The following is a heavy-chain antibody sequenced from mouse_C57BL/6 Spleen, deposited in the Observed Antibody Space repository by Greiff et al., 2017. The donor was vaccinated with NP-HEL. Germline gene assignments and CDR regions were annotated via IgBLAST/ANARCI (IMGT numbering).Heavy chain of an antibody. V-gene: IGHV1-82*01. CDR3: ARSTMVTRNFDV. Sequence: VQLQQSGPELVKPGASVKISCKASGYAFSSSWMNWVKQRPGKGLEWIGRIYPGDGDTNYNGKFKGKATLTADKSSSTAYMQLSSLTSEDSAVYFCARSTMVTRNFDVWGTGTTVTVSS. J-gene: IGHJ1*03. CDR1: GYAFSSSW. CDR2: IYPGDGDT. D-gene: IGHD2-2*01.